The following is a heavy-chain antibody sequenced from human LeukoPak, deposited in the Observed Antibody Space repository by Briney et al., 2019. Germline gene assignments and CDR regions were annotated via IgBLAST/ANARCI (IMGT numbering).Heavy chain of an antibody. D-gene: IGHD1-1*01. J-gene: IGHJ4*02. CDR3: ASSSAGTPGY. CDR1: GFTFDDYA. Sequence: GRSLRLSCAASGFTFDDYAMHWVRQAPGKGLEWVSSISSSSSYIYYADSVKGRFTISRDNAKNSLYLQMNSLRAEDTAVYYCASSSAGTPGYWGQGTLVTVSS. CDR2: ISSSSSYI. V-gene: IGHV3-21*01.